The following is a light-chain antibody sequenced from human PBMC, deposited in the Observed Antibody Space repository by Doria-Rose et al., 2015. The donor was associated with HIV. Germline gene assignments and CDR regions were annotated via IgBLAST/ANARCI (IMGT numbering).Light chain of an antibody. CDR3: QQYYDTPS. V-gene: IGKV4-1*01. CDR2: WAS. J-gene: IGKJ3*01. CDR1: QRLLYTSKNY. Sequence: TQSPESLGMSLGERATLNCKSNQRLLYTSKNYLAWYQQKPGQPPKLLIYWASTRQSGVPARLSGSGSGTDYTLTISSLEAEDVAVYYCQQYYDTPSFGPGTTVDIK.